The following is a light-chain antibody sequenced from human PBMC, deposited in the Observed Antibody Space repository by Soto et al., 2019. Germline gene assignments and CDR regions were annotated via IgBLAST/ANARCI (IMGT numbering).Light chain of an antibody. CDR2: TAS. V-gene: IGKV1-27*01. CDR1: QGISNY. CDR3: QKYSGPPYT. Sequence: DIQXTXXPXSXSASVGDRVTITCRASQGISNYLAWYQQKPGKVPKLLIYTASTFQSGVPSRFSGSGSGTDFTLTISSLQPEDVATYYCQKYSGPPYTFGQGTKLEIK. J-gene: IGKJ2*01.